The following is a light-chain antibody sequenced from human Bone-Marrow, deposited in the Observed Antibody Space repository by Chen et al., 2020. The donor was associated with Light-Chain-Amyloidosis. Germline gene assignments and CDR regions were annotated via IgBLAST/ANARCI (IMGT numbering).Light chain of an antibody. Sequence: QSVLTQPPSASGTPGQRVTISCSGSSSNIGSNPVNWYQQLSGTAPRLLIYSNDQRPSGGPDRFSGSKSGTSASLAISGLQSEDEADYYCAAWDDSLNGYVFGTGTKVTVL. CDR2: SND. CDR1: SSNIGSNP. CDR3: AAWDDSLNGYV. J-gene: IGLJ1*01. V-gene: IGLV1-44*01.